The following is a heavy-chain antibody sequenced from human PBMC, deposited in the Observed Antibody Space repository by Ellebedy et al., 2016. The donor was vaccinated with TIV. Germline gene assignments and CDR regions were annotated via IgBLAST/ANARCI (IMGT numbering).Heavy chain of an antibody. CDR2: ISSSGTTK. J-gene: IGHJ6*02. D-gene: IGHD2-15*01. V-gene: IGHV3-48*04. Sequence: GESLKISCAASGFTFSSYSMDWVRQAPGKGLEWVSYISSSGTTKYYADSVKGRFTISRDNAKNSLYLQMNSLRAEDTAVYYCAAAHYYFYGKDVWGQGTRVTVSS. CDR3: AAAHYYFYGKDV. CDR1: GFTFSSYS.